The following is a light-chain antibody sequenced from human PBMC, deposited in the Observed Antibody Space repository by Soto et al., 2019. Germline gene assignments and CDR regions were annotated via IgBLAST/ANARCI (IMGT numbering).Light chain of an antibody. CDR2: AAS. Sequence: DIKMTQSPSSLSVSVGDSVTISCRASQRFSSYLNWYQQKPGKAPQLLIFAASSLQHGVPSRFSGSGSETDFTLTISSLQPEDFGTYYCQQTYATPWTFGQGTKVEIK. CDR3: QQTYATPWT. V-gene: IGKV1-39*01. CDR1: QRFSSY. J-gene: IGKJ1*01.